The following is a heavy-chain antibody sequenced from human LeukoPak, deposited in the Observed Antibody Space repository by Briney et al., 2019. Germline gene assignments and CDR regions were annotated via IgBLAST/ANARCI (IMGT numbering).Heavy chain of an antibody. CDR2: IIVPGGYT. CDR1: GFTFTSYA. Sequence: GGSLRLSCAASGFTFTSYAMSWVRQSPGKGLEWVSGIIVPGGYTYYADSVKGRFTISRDNAKNTLFLQMNSLRAEDTALYYCAKYWVGSGYYYAPFVYWGQGAMVTVSS. CDR3: AKYWVGSGYYYAPFVY. D-gene: IGHD3-22*01. J-gene: IGHJ4*02. V-gene: IGHV3-23*01.